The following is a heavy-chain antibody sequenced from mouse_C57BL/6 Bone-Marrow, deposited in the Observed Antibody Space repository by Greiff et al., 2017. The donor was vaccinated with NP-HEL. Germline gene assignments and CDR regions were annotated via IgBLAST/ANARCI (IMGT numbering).Heavy chain of an antibody. CDR1: GYTFTDYE. D-gene: IGHD1-1*01. J-gene: IGHJ2*01. V-gene: IGHV1-15*01. CDR3: TRGFRNYGSRDY. CDR2: IDPDTGGT. Sequence: QVQLKQSGAVLVRPGASVTLSCKASGYTFTDYEMHWVKQTPVNGLEWIGAIDPDTGGTAYNQKFKGKAILTADKSSSTAYMELRSLTSEDSAVYYCTRGFRNYGSRDYWGQGTTLTVSS.